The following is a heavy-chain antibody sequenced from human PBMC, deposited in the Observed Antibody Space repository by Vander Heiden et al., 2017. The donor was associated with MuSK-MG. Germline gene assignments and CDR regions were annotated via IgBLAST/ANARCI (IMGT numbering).Heavy chain of an antibody. Sequence: EVQLSESGGGLVQPGGSLRLTCAAPGFTFTSYAMSWVRQAPGKGLEWVSTIRTSGGTTYYADSVKGRFTISRDISRNTLYLQMSSLRAEDTAMYYCAKDKLGTLAGTLFDSWGQGTLVTVSS. D-gene: IGHD1-1*01. CDR3: AKDKLGTLAGTLFDS. J-gene: IGHJ4*02. CDR1: GFTFTSYA. CDR2: IRTSGGTT. V-gene: IGHV3-23*01.